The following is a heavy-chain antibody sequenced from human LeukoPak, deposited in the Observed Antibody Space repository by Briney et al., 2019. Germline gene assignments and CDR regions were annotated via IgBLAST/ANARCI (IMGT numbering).Heavy chain of an antibody. Sequence: GGPLRLSCAASGFTFSSYGMHWVRQAPGKGLEWVAFIRYDGSNKYYADSVKGRFTISRDNSKNTLYLQMNSLRAEDTAVYYCAKDLLRFLEWLAYFDYWGQGTLVTVSS. CDR2: IRYDGSNK. V-gene: IGHV3-30*02. CDR1: GFTFSSYG. CDR3: AKDLLRFLEWLAYFDY. J-gene: IGHJ4*02. D-gene: IGHD3-3*01.